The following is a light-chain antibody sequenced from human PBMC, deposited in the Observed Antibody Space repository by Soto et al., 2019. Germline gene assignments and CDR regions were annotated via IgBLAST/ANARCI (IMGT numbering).Light chain of an antibody. CDR1: SSNIGAIYD. CDR3: QSYDSSLSGWV. CDR2: AND. J-gene: IGLJ3*02. Sequence: QSVLTQPPSVSAAPGQRVTISCTGSSSNIGAIYDVHWYQQLPGTAPRLLIYANDNRPSGVPDRFSGSKSGTSASLAITGLQAEDEADYYCQSYDSSLSGWVFGGGTKLTVL. V-gene: IGLV1-40*01.